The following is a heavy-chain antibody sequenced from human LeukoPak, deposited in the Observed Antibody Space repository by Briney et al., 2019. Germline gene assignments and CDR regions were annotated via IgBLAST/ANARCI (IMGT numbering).Heavy chain of an antibody. D-gene: IGHD6-6*01. CDR1: GGSFSGYY. J-gene: IGHJ6*02. CDR3: ARIAARHRAYYGMDV. Sequence: SETLSLTCAVYGGSFSGYYWSWIRQPPGKGLEWIGEINHSGSTNYNPSLKSRVTISVDTSKNQFSLKLSSVIAADTAVYYCARIAARHRAYYGMDVWGQGTTVTVSS. V-gene: IGHV4-34*01. CDR2: INHSGST.